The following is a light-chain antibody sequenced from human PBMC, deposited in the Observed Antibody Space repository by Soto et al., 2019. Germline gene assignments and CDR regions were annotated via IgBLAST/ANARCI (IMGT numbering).Light chain of an antibody. Sequence: ETVLTQSPGTLSLSPGERATLSCRASQSVSSSYLAWYQQKPGQAPRLLIYGASSRATGIPDRFSGSGSGTDFTLTISSLQPEDFAVYYCEQYNNWFSITFGQGTRLEIK. J-gene: IGKJ5*01. CDR2: GAS. CDR1: QSVSSSY. V-gene: IGKV3-20*01. CDR3: EQYNNWFSIT.